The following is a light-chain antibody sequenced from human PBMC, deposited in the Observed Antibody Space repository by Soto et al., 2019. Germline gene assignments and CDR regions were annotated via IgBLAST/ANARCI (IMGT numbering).Light chain of an antibody. Sequence: QSVLTQAPSASGTPGQRVTISCSGSDANIGRHNVNWYQQLPGAAPRVFIYTTDQRPSGVPGRFSGSKSGTSASLAISGLQSEDEAEYYCSAWDGDRDAHVFGTGTKLTVL. CDR1: DANIGRHN. CDR2: TTD. V-gene: IGLV1-44*01. CDR3: SAWDGDRDAHV. J-gene: IGLJ1*01.